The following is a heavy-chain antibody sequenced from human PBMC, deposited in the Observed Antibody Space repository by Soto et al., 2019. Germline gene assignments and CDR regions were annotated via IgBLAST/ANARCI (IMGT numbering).Heavy chain of an antibody. Sequence: GESLKISCKGSGYSFTSYWISWVRQMPGKGLEWMGRVDPSDSYTNYSPSFQGHVTISADKSISTAYLRWSSLKASDTAMYYCARRDRRYSYYGMDVWGQGTTVTVSS. CDR1: GYSFTSYW. CDR3: ARRDRRYSYYGMDV. V-gene: IGHV5-10-1*01. D-gene: IGHD2-21*02. CDR2: VDPSDSYT. J-gene: IGHJ6*02.